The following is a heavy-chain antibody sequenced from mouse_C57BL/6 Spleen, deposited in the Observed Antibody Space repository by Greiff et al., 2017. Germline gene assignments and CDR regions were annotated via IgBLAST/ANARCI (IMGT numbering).Heavy chain of an antibody. CDR3: ARGYYPYMDY. D-gene: IGHD1-1*01. Sequence: QVQLKQPGAELVKPGASVKLSCKASGYTFTSYWMHWVKQRPGQGLEWIGMIHPNSGSTNYNEKFKSKATLTVDKSSSTAYLQLSRLTSEDSAVYHCARGYYPYMDYWGQGTSVTVSS. V-gene: IGHV1-64*01. CDR1: GYTFTSYW. CDR2: IHPNSGST. J-gene: IGHJ4*01.